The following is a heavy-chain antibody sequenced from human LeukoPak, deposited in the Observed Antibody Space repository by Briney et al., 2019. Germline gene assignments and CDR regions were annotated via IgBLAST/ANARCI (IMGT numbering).Heavy chain of an antibody. CDR3: AAAGQSGLYYFDY. D-gene: IGHD6-13*01. CDR2: ISGSGGST. V-gene: IGHV3-23*01. Sequence: GGSLRLSCAASGFTFSSYAMSWVGQAPGKGLEWVSAISGSGGSTYYADSVKGRFTISRDNSKNTLYLQMNSLRAEDTAVYYCAAAGQSGLYYFDYWGQGTLVTVSS. CDR1: GFTFSSYA. J-gene: IGHJ4*02.